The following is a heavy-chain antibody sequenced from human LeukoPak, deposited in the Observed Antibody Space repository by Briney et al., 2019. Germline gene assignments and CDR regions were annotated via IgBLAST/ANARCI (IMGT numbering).Heavy chain of an antibody. D-gene: IGHD5-24*01. CDR2: ISYSGST. Sequence: PSETLSLTCTVSGGSISSYYWSWIRQPPGKGLEWIGCISYSGSTNYNPSLRRRVTISVDTSKNQFSLKLSSVTAADTAVYYCARGGDGYNPIDYWGQGTLVTVSS. V-gene: IGHV4-59*01. CDR1: GGSISSYY. J-gene: IGHJ4*02. CDR3: ARGGDGYNPIDY.